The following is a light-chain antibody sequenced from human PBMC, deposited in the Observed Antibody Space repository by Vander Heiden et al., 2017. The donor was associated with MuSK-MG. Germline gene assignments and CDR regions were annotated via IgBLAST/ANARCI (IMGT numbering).Light chain of an antibody. CDR1: QSISSY. V-gene: IGKV1-39*01. Sequence: MTQSPSSLSASVGDRVTITCRASQSISSYLNWYQQKPGKAPKLLIYAASSLQSGVPSRFSGSGSGTDFTLTISSLQPEDFATYYCQQSYSTPAHTFGEGTKVEIK. CDR3: QQSYSTPAHT. J-gene: IGKJ4*01. CDR2: AAS.